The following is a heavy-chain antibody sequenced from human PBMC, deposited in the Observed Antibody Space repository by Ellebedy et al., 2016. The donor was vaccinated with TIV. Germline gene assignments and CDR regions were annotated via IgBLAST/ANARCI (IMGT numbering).Heavy chain of an antibody. CDR2: IKHDGGEK. V-gene: IGHV3-7*01. CDR3: VRAIAAAGSA. D-gene: IGHD6-13*01. Sequence: GGSLRLXXVGSGFTFSSYWMSWVRQAPGKGLEWVANIKHDGGEKYYVDSVKGRFTISRDNAKNSVYLQMNNLRAEDTAVYYCVRAIAAAGSAWGQGTLVTVSS. CDR1: GFTFSSYW. J-gene: IGHJ4*02.